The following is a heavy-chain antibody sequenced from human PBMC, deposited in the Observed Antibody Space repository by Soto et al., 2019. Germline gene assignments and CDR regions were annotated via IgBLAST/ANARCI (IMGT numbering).Heavy chain of an antibody. Sequence: PSETLSLTCTVSGGSISSYYWNWIRQPPGKGLDWIGYIYYRGNTNYNPSLKSRVTISVDTSKNQFSLKLSSVTAADTAVYYCARQPGYYDILTGYSTYYFDYWSQGTPVTVSS. CDR2: IYYRGNT. J-gene: IGHJ4*02. CDR1: GGSISSYY. D-gene: IGHD3-9*01. V-gene: IGHV4-59*08. CDR3: ARQPGYYDILTGYSTYYFDY.